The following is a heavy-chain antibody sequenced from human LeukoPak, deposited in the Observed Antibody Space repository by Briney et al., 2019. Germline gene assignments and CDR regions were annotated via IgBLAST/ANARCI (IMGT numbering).Heavy chain of an antibody. CDR3: ARLSFGIFDY. CDR2: MHHSGIT. Sequence: SETLSLTCNVSGDSISTTSIYWGWIRQPPGQGLEWIGSMHHSGITYYNPSLKSRASISVDTSKNQFSLRLSSVTAADTAVYYCARLSFGIFDYWGQGTLVTVSS. V-gene: IGHV4-39*07. J-gene: IGHJ4*02. CDR1: GDSISTTSIY. D-gene: IGHD3-10*01.